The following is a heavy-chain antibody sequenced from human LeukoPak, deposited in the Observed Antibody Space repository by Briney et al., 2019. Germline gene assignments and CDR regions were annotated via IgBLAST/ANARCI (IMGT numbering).Heavy chain of an antibody. CDR3: ARVGWLNAFDI. CDR1: GFTVSSNY. D-gene: IGHD5-24*01. Sequence: PGGSLRLSCAASGFTVSSNYMSWVRQAPGKGLEWVSVIYSGGSTYYADSVKGRFTISRDNSKNTLYLQMNSLRAEDTAVYYCARVGWLNAFDIWGQGTMVTVSS. V-gene: IGHV3-66*01. J-gene: IGHJ3*02. CDR2: IYSGGST.